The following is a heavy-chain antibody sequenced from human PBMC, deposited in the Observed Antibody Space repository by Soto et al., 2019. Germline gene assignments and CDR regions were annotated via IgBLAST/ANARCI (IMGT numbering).Heavy chain of an antibody. CDR1: GFTFSSYS. J-gene: IGHJ4*02. CDR2: ISSGSSTI. Sequence: EVQLVESGGGLLQPGGSVRLSCAASGFTFSSYSMNWVRQAPGKGLEWVSYISSGSSTIYYADSVKGRFTISRDNAKDSLYLQMNSLRAEDTAVYYCARDRGGSYTEIDYWGQGTLVTVSS. V-gene: IGHV3-48*01. CDR3: ARDRGGSYTEIDY. D-gene: IGHD6-19*01.